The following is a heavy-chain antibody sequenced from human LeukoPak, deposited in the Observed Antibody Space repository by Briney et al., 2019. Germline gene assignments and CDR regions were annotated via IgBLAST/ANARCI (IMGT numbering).Heavy chain of an antibody. CDR3: AREMTTVVRSDAFDI. Sequence: PSETLSLTCTVSGGSISSSSYYWSWIRQPPGKGLEWIGSIYYSGSTYYNPFLKSRVTISVDTSKNQFSLKLSSVTAADTAVYYCAREMTTVVRSDAFDIWGQGTMVTVSS. D-gene: IGHD4-23*01. V-gene: IGHV4-39*07. J-gene: IGHJ3*02. CDR2: IYYSGST. CDR1: GGSISSSSYY.